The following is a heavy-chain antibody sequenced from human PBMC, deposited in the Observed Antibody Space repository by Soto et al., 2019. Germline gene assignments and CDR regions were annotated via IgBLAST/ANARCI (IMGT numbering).Heavy chain of an antibody. J-gene: IGHJ4*02. V-gene: IGHV3-64D*06. Sequence: GGALRLSCSTPGFTLSSYSMHLGRPAPGKGLEYVSSISTNGGSTHYADSVKGRFTISRDNSKNTQYLQMSSLRADDTAVYYCVKGEYYYDSSGYYPFDYWGQGTLVTVSS. D-gene: IGHD3-22*01. CDR1: GFTLSSYS. CDR2: ISTNGGST. CDR3: VKGEYYYDSSGYYPFDY.